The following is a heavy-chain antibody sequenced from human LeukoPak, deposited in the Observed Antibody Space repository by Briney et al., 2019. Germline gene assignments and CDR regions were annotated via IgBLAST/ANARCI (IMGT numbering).Heavy chain of an antibody. Sequence: KPSETLSLTCSVSGDSIIGYYWGWIRQPPGKGLEWIGSIYYSGSTYYNPSLKRRVTISIDTSKNQFSLKLSSVTAADTAVYYCARERREQLLPPYTRSVTYFDYWGQGALVTVSS. CDR2: IYYSGST. CDR1: GDSIIGYY. V-gene: IGHV4-39*07. CDR3: ARERREQLLPPYTRSVTYFDY. D-gene: IGHD2-2*01. J-gene: IGHJ4*02.